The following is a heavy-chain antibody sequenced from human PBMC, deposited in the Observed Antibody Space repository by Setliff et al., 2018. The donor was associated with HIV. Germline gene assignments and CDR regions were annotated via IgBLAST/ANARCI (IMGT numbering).Heavy chain of an antibody. CDR2: VCQRGGI. CDR3: VRNYEWALGT. V-gene: IGHV4-4*02. D-gene: IGHD3-3*01. J-gene: IGHJ5*02. Sequence: SENLSLTCAVSGDSINTPHCWSWVRQSLEKGLEWSGEVCQRGGINYNPFLWSRASISMDKPRNYFSLEMASMTAADTAVYFCVRNYEWALGTWGQGLLVTVSS. CDR1: GDSINTPHC.